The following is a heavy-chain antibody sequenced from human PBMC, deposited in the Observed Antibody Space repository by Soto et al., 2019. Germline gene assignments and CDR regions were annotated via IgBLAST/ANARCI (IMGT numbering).Heavy chain of an antibody. V-gene: IGHV4-39*01. Sequence: PSETLSLTCAVSGDSMSSSDYYWGWIRQPPGKGLEWIGSIYYSGGTYYNPSLQSRVAISVDTSKNQFSLKLKSVTAADTAIYYCARRTVNIRTFYSGLKTHCFDYWGQGAPVTGSS. J-gene: IGHJ4*02. D-gene: IGHD6-19*01. CDR1: GDSMSSSDYY. CDR2: IYYSGGT. CDR3: ARRTVNIRTFYSGLKTHCFDY.